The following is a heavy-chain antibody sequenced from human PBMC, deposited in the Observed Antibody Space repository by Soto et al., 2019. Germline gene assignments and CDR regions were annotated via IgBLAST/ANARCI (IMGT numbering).Heavy chain of an antibody. Sequence: QVQLVQSGAEVKKPGSSVKVSCKASGGTFSSYAISWVRQAPGQGLEWMGGIIPIFGTANYAQKFQGRVTITAAESTSAAYMELSSLRSEDTAVYYCARVRVRFLEWLGSEGWGQGTLVTVSS. J-gene: IGHJ4*02. CDR3: ARVRVRFLEWLGSEG. V-gene: IGHV1-69*12. CDR2: IIPIFGTA. D-gene: IGHD3-3*01. CDR1: GGTFSSYA.